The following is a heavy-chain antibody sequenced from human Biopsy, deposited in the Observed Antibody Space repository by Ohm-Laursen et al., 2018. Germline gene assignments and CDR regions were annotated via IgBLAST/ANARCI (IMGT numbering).Heavy chain of an antibody. CDR3: AGEEDNSGYDYYGMDV. CDR2: ISAYNGNR. J-gene: IGHJ6*02. D-gene: IGHD3-22*01. CDR1: GYTFPSYG. Sequence: AASVKVSCKASGYTFPSYGISWVRQAPGQGLEWMGWISAYNGNRNYAQKFQGRVTMTTDTSTSTAYMELRSLRSDDTAVYFCAGEEDNSGYDYYGMDVWGQGTTVTVSS. V-gene: IGHV1-18*01.